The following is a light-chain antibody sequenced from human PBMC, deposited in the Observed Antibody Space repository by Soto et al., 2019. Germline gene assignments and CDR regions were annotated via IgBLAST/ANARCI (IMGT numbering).Light chain of an antibody. CDR3: CSYAGSYTFDV. CDR2: SNN. Sequence: QSVLTQPPSASGTPGQRVTISCSGSSSNIGSNTVNWYQQLPGTAPKLLIYSNNQRPSGVPDRFSGSKSGNTASLTISGLQAEDEADYYCCSYAGSYTFDVFGTGTKLTVL. V-gene: IGLV1-44*01. CDR1: SSNIGSNT. J-gene: IGLJ1*01.